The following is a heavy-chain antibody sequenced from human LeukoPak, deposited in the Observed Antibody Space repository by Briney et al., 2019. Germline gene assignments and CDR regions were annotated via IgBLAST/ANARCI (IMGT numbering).Heavy chain of an antibody. Sequence: GGSLRLSCAASGFTFSSYSMNWVRQAPGKGLEWVSSISSSSSYICYADSVKGRFTISRDNAKNSLYLQMNSLRAEDTAVYYCARDLGSSTTMIVIWSEGGFDYWGQGTLVTVSS. CDR1: GFTFSSYS. V-gene: IGHV3-21*01. D-gene: IGHD3-22*01. J-gene: IGHJ4*02. CDR2: ISSSSSYI. CDR3: ARDLGSSTTMIVIWSEGGFDY.